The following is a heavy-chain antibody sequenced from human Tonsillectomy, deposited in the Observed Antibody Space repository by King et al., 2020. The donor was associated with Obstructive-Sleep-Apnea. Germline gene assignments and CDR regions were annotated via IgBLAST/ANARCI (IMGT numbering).Heavy chain of an antibody. CDR1: GYTFTGYY. CDR3: ARDMSAYDSTSPAY. CDR2: FSPNSGAT. D-gene: IGHD3-10*01. Sequence: QLVQSGAEVKNTGASLKVSCKASGYTFTGYYIHLVRQAPGPGLEWIGWFSPNSGATKFAHNFQDRFTMTRDTSISTAYMDLSRLRYDDTAIYYCARDMSAYDSTSPAYWGQGTLVTVSS. J-gene: IGHJ4*02. V-gene: IGHV1-2*07.